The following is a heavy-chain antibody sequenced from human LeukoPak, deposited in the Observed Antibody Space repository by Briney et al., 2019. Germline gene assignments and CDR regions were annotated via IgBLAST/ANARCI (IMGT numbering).Heavy chain of an antibody. V-gene: IGHV1-46*01. CDR3: ARDRSVTSQTGGAFDI. CDR1: GYTFTSYY. CDR2: INPSGGST. D-gene: IGHD1-14*01. J-gene: IGHJ3*02. Sequence: ASVKVSCKASGYTFTSYYMHWVRQAPGQGLEWMGIINPSGGSTSYAQKFQGRVTMTRDMSTSTVYMELSSLRSEDTAVYYCARDRSVTSQTGGAFDIWGQGTMVTVSS.